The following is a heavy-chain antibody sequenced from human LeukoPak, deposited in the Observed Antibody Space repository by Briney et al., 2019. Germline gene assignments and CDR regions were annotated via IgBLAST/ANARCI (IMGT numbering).Heavy chain of an antibody. CDR1: GYTFTSYD. V-gene: IGHV7-4-1*02. J-gene: IGHJ6*02. Sequence: ASVKVSCKASGYTFTSYDINWVRQAPGQGLEWMGWINTNTGNPTYAQGFTGRFVFSLDTSVSTAYLQISSLKAEDTAVYYCARVPVFYDILTGYYTEYYYYGMDVWGQGTTVTVSS. D-gene: IGHD3-9*01. CDR3: ARVPVFYDILTGYYTEYYYYGMDV. CDR2: INTNTGNP.